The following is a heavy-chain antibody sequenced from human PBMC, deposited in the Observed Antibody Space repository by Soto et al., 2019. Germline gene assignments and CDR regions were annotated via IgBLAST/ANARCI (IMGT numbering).Heavy chain of an antibody. V-gene: IGHV4-59*08. D-gene: IGHD1-26*01. Sequence: PSETLSLTCTVTGGSTSSYYWSWLRQPPGKGLVWIGYNSYSGSTDYNPSLKSRVTISVDTSKNQFSLKLSSATAADTAVYYCARHGGSYSFDYWGQGTLVTVSS. CDR1: GGSTSSYY. CDR3: ARHGGSYSFDY. J-gene: IGHJ4*02. CDR2: NSYSGST.